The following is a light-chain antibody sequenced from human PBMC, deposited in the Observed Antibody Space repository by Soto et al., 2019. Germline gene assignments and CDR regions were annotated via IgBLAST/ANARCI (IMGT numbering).Light chain of an antibody. CDR2: AAS. Sequence: IQMTQSTSSLSASVGDRVTITCQASQDISNYLNWYQQKPGKAPKLLIYAASSLQSGVPSRFSGSGSGTDFTLTISSLQPEDFATYYCQQSYSTPITFGQGTDWRL. J-gene: IGKJ5*01. V-gene: IGKV1-39*01. CDR3: QQSYSTPIT. CDR1: QDISNY.